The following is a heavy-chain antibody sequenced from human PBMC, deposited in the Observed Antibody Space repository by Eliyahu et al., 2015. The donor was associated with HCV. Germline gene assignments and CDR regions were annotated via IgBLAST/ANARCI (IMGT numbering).Heavy chain of an antibody. Sequence: QVQLQQWGAGLLKPSETLSLTCAVYGGSFSGYYWSWIRQPPGKGLEWIGEINHSGSTNYNPSLKSRVTISVDTSKNQFSLKLSSVTAADTAVYYCARGLYYYDSSGYLNWFDPWGQGTLVTVSS. V-gene: IGHV4-34*01. CDR2: INHSGST. J-gene: IGHJ5*02. CDR3: ARGLYYYDSSGYLNWFDP. CDR1: GGSFSGYY. D-gene: IGHD3-22*01.